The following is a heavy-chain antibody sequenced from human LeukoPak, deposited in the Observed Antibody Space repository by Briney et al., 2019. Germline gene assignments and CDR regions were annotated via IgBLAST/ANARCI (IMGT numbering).Heavy chain of an antibody. CDR2: INPSGGST. CDR1: GYTFTSYY. V-gene: IGHV1-46*01. CDR3: ARADVYYFDY. Sequence: ASVKVSCKASGYTFTSYYMHWVRQAPGQGLEWMGIINPSGGSTSYAQKFQGRVTMTRDMSTSTVYMELSRLRSDDTAVYYCARADVYYFDYWGQGTLVTVSS. J-gene: IGHJ4*02.